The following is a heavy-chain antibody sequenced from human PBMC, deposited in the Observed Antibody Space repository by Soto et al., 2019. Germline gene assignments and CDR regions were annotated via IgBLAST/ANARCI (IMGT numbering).Heavy chain of an antibody. D-gene: IGHD2-15*01. Sequence: EVQLVESGGGLVQPGGSLRLSCEASGFTFSSYWMHWVRQVPGKGLVWVSRLNGDGTTTNYADSVKGRFTISRDNAKNTVYLQMSSVRDEDTAGYYCARGIRIYYGMDVWGQGTTVTVSS. CDR3: ARGIRIYYGMDV. V-gene: IGHV3-74*01. J-gene: IGHJ6*02. CDR1: GFTFSSYW. CDR2: LNGDGTTT.